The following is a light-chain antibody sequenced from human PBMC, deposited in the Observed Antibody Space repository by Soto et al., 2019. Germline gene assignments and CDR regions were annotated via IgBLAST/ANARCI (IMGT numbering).Light chain of an antibody. Sequence: EIVLTQSPATLSLSPGERATLSCMAGQNIGSNHLAWYQQKPGQAPRLLIYGGSSRATGIPVRFSGSGSETDFTLTITRLEPEDFAVYYCQQYSSSRTFGQGTKVDIK. CDR3: QQYSSSRT. CDR1: QNIGSNH. CDR2: GGS. J-gene: IGKJ1*01. V-gene: IGKV3-20*01.